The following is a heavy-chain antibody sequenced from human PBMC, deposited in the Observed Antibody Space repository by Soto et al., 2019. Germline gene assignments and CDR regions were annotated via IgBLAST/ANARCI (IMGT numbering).Heavy chain of an antibody. CDR2: TYYRSKWQS. V-gene: IGHV6-1*01. Sequence: QVQLQQSGPGLVKPSQTLSLTCAISGDSVSSNDATWDWIRQSPSRGLEWLGRTYYRSKWQSDFAVSVEPRXXXTXXPPNHPLSPPLDPVTSRGPAGYSLAKLLGNRWLGPWGQGTLVTVSS. CDR1: GDSVSSNDAT. J-gene: IGHJ5*02. D-gene: IGHD3-16*01. CDR3: AKLLGNRWLGP.